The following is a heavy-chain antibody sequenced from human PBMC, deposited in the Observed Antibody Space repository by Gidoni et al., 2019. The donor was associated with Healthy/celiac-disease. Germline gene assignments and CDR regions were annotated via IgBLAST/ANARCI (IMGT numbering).Heavy chain of an antibody. V-gene: IGHV1-18*04. J-gene: IGHJ6*02. CDR2: ISAYNGNT. Sequence: QVQLVQSGAEVKKPGASVKVSCKASGYTFTSSGISWVRQAPGQGLEWMGWISAYNGNTNYAQKLQGRVTMTTDTSTSTAYMELRILRSDDTAVYYCAIVGIVGATTLYYYYYGMDVWGQGTTVTVSS. CDR1: GYTFTSSG. D-gene: IGHD1-26*01. CDR3: AIVGIVGATTLYYYYYGMDV.